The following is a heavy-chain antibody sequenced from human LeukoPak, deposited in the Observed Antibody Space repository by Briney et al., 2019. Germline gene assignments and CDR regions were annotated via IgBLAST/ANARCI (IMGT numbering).Heavy chain of an antibody. CDR3: AKDRSSWYTAEYYGMDV. CDR1: GFTFSSYG. Sequence: GGSLRLSCAASGFTFSSYGMHWVRQAPGKGLEWVAVISYDGSNKYYADSVKGRFTISRDNSKNTLYLQMNSLRAEDTAVYYCAKDRSSWYTAEYYGMDVWGQGTTVTVSS. CDR2: ISYDGSNK. D-gene: IGHD6-13*01. V-gene: IGHV3-30*18. J-gene: IGHJ6*02.